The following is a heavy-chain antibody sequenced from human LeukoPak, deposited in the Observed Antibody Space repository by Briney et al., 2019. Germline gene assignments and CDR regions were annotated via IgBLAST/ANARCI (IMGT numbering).Heavy chain of an antibody. V-gene: IGHV4-39*07. J-gene: IGHJ4*02. D-gene: IGHD2-15*01. Sequence: PSETLSLTCTVSGGSVSSTTYYWGWIRQPPGKGLEWIGSIYYNGNTFYNPSLKSRVTISVDTSKNQFSLKVSSVTAADTAVYYCAREGYCNGYTCEPDYWGQGTLVTVSS. CDR2: IYYNGNT. CDR1: GGSVSSTTYY. CDR3: AREGYCNGYTCEPDY.